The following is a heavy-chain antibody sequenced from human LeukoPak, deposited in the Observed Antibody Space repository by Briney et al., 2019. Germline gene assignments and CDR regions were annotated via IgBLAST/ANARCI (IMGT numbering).Heavy chain of an antibody. J-gene: IGHJ5*02. CDR1: GYTFTNYD. V-gene: IGHV1-8*01. Sequence: ASVKVSCKASGYTFTNYDINWVRQATGQGLEWMGWMNPNSGNTGHAQKFQGRVTMTRNTSISTAYMELGSLRPEDTAVYYCARGGMITFGGVSWGQGTLVTVSS. D-gene: IGHD3-16*01. CDR3: ARGGMITFGGVS. CDR2: MNPNSGNT.